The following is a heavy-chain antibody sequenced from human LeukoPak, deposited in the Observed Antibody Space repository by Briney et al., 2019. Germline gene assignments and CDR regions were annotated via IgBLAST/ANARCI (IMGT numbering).Heavy chain of an antibody. Sequence: PGGSLRLSCAASGFTFSSYAMSWVRQAPGKGLDWVSAISGSGGSTYYADSLKGRFTISRDNSTNTLYLQMNSLRAEDTAVYYCAKERPMVRGKNYYYGMDDWGQGTTVTVSS. CDR2: ISGSGGST. V-gene: IGHV3-23*01. D-gene: IGHD3-10*01. CDR3: AKERPMVRGKNYYYGMDD. J-gene: IGHJ6*02. CDR1: GFTFSSYA.